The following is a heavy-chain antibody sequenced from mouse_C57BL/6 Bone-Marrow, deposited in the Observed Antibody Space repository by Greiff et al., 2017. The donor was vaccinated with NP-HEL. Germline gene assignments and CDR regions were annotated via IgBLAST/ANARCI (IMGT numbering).Heavy chain of an antibody. J-gene: IGHJ4*01. Sequence: QVQLQQPGAELVLPGASVKLSCKASGYTFTSYWMHWVKPRPGQGLEWIGEIDPSDSYTNYNQKFKGKSTLTVDKSSSTAYMQLSSLTSEDSAVYYGARLDDFYAMDYWGQGTSVTVSS. V-gene: IGHV1-69*01. CDR2: IDPSDSYT. CDR3: ARLDDFYAMDY. CDR1: GYTFTSYW.